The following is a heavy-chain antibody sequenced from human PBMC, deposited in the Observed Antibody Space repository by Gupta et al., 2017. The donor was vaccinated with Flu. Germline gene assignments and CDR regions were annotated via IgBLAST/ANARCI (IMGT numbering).Heavy chain of an antibody. CDR3: ARDIITGWSFEY. V-gene: IGHV3-7*01. D-gene: IGHD6-19*01. Sequence: EVQLVESGGDLVQPGGSLRLSCAASGVTFRTYWIYWVRQAPGKGLEWVASIKTDGSDKYHVDSLKGRFTISRDNAKNSLYLQMNSLRVEDTAVYFCARDIITGWSFEYWGQGTPVTVSS. CDR1: GVTFRTYW. CDR2: IKTDGSDK. J-gene: IGHJ4*02.